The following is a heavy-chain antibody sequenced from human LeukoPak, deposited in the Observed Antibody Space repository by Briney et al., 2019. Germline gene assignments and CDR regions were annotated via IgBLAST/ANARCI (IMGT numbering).Heavy chain of an antibody. J-gene: IGHJ1*01. CDR2: NNPNSGGT. Sequence: ASVKVSCKASGYTFTDYHIYWTRQAPGQGLEWMGWNNPNSGGTNYAQKFQGRVTMTRDTSTNTAYMELSRLRSDDTAVYFCARVRAIAATGTGARYFQDWGQGTLVTVSS. CDR3: ARVRAIAATGTGARYFQD. CDR1: GYTFTDYH. V-gene: IGHV1-2*02. D-gene: IGHD1-1*01.